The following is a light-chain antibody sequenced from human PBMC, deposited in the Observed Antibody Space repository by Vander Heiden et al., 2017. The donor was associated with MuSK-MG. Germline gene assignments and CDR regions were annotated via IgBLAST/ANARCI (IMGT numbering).Light chain of an antibody. CDR3: QKYNSAPST. Sequence: DIQTTPSPSSLSASVGDRVTITCRARQGISDYLAWYQQKPRKVPKLLIYAASTLQSGVPARLRGSGSGTDFTLTISSLQPEDVATYYCQKYNSAPSTFGGGTKVEIK. J-gene: IGKJ4*01. CDR1: QGISDY. V-gene: IGKV1-27*01. CDR2: AAS.